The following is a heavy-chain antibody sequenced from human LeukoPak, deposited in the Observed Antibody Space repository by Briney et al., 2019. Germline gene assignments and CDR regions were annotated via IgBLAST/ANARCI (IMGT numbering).Heavy chain of an antibody. J-gene: IGHJ4*02. CDR2: IYSGGST. D-gene: IGHD5-24*01. CDR1: GFTVSSNY. CDR3: ARVWGGGYNYFDY. V-gene: IGHV3-53*01. Sequence: GGSLRLSCAASGFTVSSNYMSWVRQAPGKGLEWVSVIYSGGSTYYADSVKGRFTISRGNSKNTPYLQMNSLRGEDTAVYYCARVWGGGYNYFDYWGQGTLVTVSS.